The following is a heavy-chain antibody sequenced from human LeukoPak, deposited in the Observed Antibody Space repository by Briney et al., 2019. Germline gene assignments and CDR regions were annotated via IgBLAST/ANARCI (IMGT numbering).Heavy chain of an antibody. Sequence: PGGSLRLSCAASRFTFSSYAMSWVRQAPGKGLEWVSAISGSGGSTYYADSVKGRFTISRDNSKNTLYLQMNSLRAEDTAVYYCAKGGTGSGSYYKNYYYYYYYMDVWGKGTTVTVSS. J-gene: IGHJ6*03. CDR2: ISGSGGST. D-gene: IGHD3-10*01. V-gene: IGHV3-23*01. CDR3: AKGGTGSGSYYKNYYYYYYYMDV. CDR1: RFTFSSYA.